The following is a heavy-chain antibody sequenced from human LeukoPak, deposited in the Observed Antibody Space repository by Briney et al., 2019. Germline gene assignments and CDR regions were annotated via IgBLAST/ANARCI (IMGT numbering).Heavy chain of an antibody. J-gene: IGHJ4*02. Sequence: HPGGSLRLSCAASGFTFSSYGMHWVRQAPGKGLEWVAFIRYDGSNKYYADSVKGRFTISRDNSKNTLYLQMSSLRAEDTAVYYCARWGKMATTEVHERWGQGTLVTVSS. D-gene: IGHD5-24*01. CDR1: GFTFSSYG. CDR2: IRYDGSNK. CDR3: ARWGKMATTEVHER. V-gene: IGHV3-30*02.